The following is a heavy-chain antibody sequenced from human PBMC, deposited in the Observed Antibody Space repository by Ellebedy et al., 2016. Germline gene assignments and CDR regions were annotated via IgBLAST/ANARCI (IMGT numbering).Heavy chain of an antibody. Sequence: GESLKISCAASGFTFSSYSMNWVRQAPGKGLEWVSSISSSSSYIYYADSVKGRFTISRDNAKNSLYLQMNSLRAEDTALYYCATEQWLARSFDYWGQGTLVTVSS. CDR1: GFTFSSYS. D-gene: IGHD6-19*01. J-gene: IGHJ4*02. CDR2: ISSSSSYI. CDR3: ATEQWLARSFDY. V-gene: IGHV3-21*04.